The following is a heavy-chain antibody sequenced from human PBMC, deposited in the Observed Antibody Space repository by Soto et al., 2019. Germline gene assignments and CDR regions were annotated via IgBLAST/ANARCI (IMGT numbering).Heavy chain of an antibody. CDR2: IIPIFGTA. CDR3: AIGESDLHYYGMDV. Sequence: QVQLVQSGAEVKKPGSSVKVSCKASGGTFSSYAISWVRQAPGQGLEWMGGIIPIFGTANYAQKFKGRVTSTADKSTSTAYMELSSMRSEDTAVYSWAIGESDLHYYGMDVWGQGTPVTVSS. J-gene: IGHJ6*02. CDR1: GGTFSSYA. V-gene: IGHV1-69*06. D-gene: IGHD3-10*01.